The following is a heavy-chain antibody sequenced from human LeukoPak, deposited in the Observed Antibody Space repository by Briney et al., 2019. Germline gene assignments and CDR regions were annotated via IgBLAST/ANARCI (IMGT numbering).Heavy chain of an antibody. CDR3: ARADFWGAFDI. J-gene: IGHJ3*02. CDR2: FYYTGST. CDR1: GGSSCSYY. V-gene: IGHV4-59*01. D-gene: IGHD3-3*01. Sequence: SGTLSLTCTVSGGSSCSYYWSWIRQPPGKGLEWIGYFYYTGSTNYNPSLKSRVTISADTSKTQFSLKLNSVTAADTAVYYCARADFWGAFDIWGQGTMVTVS.